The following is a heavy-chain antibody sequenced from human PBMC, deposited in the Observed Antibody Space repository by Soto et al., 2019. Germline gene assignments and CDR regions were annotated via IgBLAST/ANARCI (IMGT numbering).Heavy chain of an antibody. D-gene: IGHD2-2*01. CDR3: ARERAMSRYYYGMDV. Sequence: QVQLQESGPGLVKPSETLSLTCTVSGGSISSYYWSWIRQPPGKGLEWIGYIYYSGSTNYNPSLKSRATLSVDTSKNQFSLKLRSVTAADTAVYYCARERAMSRYYYGMDVWGQGTTVTVSS. J-gene: IGHJ6*02. CDR1: GGSISSYY. CDR2: IYYSGST. V-gene: IGHV4-59*01.